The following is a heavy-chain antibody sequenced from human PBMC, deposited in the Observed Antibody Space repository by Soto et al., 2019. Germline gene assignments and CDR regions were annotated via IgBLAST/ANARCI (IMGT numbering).Heavy chain of an antibody. J-gene: IGHJ4*02. CDR2: IWYDGSNK. Sequence: QVQLVESGGGVVQPGRSLRLSCAASGFTFSSYGMHWVRQAPGEGLEWVAVIWYDGSNKYYADSVKGRFTISRDNSKNTLYLQMNSLRAEDTAVYYCAAGRYFDWLPLDYWGQGTLVTVSS. V-gene: IGHV3-33*01. CDR1: GFTFSSYG. D-gene: IGHD3-9*01. CDR3: AAGRYFDWLPLDY.